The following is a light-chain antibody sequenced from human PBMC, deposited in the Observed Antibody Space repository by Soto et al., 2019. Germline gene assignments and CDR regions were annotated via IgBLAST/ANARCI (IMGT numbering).Light chain of an antibody. Sequence: IDVTQSPATLSLSRWEIATLSCRASQSVSSYLAWYQQKPGQAPRLLIYDASNRATGIPARFSGSGSGTDFTLTISSLEPEDFAVYYCQHRSNWPLTFGGGTKVDI. V-gene: IGKV3-11*01. J-gene: IGKJ4*01. CDR3: QHRSNWPLT. CDR2: DAS. CDR1: QSVSSY.